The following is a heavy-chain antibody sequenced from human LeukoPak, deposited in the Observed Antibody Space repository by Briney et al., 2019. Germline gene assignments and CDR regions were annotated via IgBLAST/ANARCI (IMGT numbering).Heavy chain of an antibody. CDR3: ARDVGIQLWPSYYFDY. CDR1: GFTFSSYE. J-gene: IGHJ4*02. D-gene: IGHD5-18*01. Sequence: GGSLRLSCAASGFTFSSYEMNWVRQAPGKGLEWVSSISSSSSYIYYADSVKGRFTISRDNAKNSLYLQMNSLRAEDTAVYYCARDVGIQLWPSYYFDYWGQGTLVTVSS. CDR2: ISSSSSYI. V-gene: IGHV3-21*01.